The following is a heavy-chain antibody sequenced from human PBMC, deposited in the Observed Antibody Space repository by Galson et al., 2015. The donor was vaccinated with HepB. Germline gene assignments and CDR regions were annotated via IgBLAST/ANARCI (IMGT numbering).Heavy chain of an antibody. J-gene: IGHJ5*01. D-gene: IGHD3-10*01. CDR3: AYGDWFDS. CDR2: TYYRSKWYN. V-gene: IGHV6-1*01. CDR1: GDSVSSNSAS. Sequence: CAISGDSVSSNSASWNWIRQSPSRGLEWLGGTYYRSKWYNDYAVSVKSRITIKPDTSKDQFSLHLNSVTPEDTAVYYCAYGDWFDSWGQGTLVTVSS.